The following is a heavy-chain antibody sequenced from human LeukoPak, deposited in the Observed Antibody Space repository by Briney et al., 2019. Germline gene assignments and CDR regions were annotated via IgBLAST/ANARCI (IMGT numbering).Heavy chain of an antibody. CDR2: ISAYNGNT. CDR1: GYSFTIHG. D-gene: IGHD3-16*01. V-gene: IGHV1-18*01. Sequence: ASVKVSCKGSGYSFTIHGISWVRQAPGQGLEWMGWISAYNGNTNYAQKLQGRVTMTTDTSTSTAYMELRSLRSDDTAVYYGARGCIYDYDCGSITGWFDLWGQGTLVTVSS. CDR3: ARGCIYDYDCGSITGWFDL. J-gene: IGHJ5*02.